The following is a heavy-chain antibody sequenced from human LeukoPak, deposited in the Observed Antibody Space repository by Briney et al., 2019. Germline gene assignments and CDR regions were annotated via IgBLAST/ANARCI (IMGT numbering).Heavy chain of an antibody. CDR3: ARRAGGYSHPYDY. CDR2: IYSGGTT. J-gene: IGHJ4*02. D-gene: IGHD4-23*01. CDR1: GGTVSGNY. Sequence: GGSLRLCCAVSGGTVSGNYMSWVRQAPGKGLEWVSLIYSGGTTYYADSVKGRFTISRDNSKNTLYLQMNSLRAEDTAVYYCARRAGGYSHPYDYWGQGILVTVSS. V-gene: IGHV3-53*01.